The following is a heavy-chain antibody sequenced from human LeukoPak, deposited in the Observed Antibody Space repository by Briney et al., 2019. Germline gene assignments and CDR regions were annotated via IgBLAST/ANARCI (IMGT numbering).Heavy chain of an antibody. J-gene: IGHJ3*02. D-gene: IGHD2-21*01. V-gene: IGHV3-30*04. CDR1: GFTFSDYY. CDR2: IRNDGSII. Sequence: PGGSLRLSCAASGFTFSDYYMSWIRQAPGKGLEWVAFIRNDGSIIYNADPVKGRFTISRDNSKNTLYLQMNSLRAEDTAVYYCARDRPPYCGGDCWSDAFDIWGQGTMVTVSS. CDR3: ARDRPPYCGGDCWSDAFDI.